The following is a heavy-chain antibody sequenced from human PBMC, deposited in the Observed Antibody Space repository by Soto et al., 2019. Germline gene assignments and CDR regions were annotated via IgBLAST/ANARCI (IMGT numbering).Heavy chain of an antibody. J-gene: IGHJ5*02. CDR3: ASGGWYLEP. CDR1: GGSVSSDY. D-gene: IGHD6-19*01. Sequence: SETLSLTCSVSGGSVSSDYWSWVRQPPGKGLEWIGFIHDSGTTNYNSSLKSRVTMSVDTSKNHISLNLDSVTAADTAVYYCASGGWYLEPWGQGTLVTVSS. CDR2: IHDSGTT. V-gene: IGHV4-59*02.